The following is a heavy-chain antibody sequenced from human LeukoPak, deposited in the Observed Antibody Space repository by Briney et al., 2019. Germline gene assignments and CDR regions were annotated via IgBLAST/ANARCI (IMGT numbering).Heavy chain of an antibody. CDR1: GFTFSSYA. V-gene: IGHV3-23*01. CDR3: AKDRGVRGFYDAFDI. D-gene: IGHD3-10*01. Sequence: GGSLRLSCAASGFTFSSYAMSWVRQAPGKGPEWVSAISGSGGSTYYADSVKGRFTISRDNSKNTLYLQMNSLRAEDTAVYYCAKDRGVRGFYDAFDIWGQGTMVTVSS. J-gene: IGHJ3*02. CDR2: ISGSGGST.